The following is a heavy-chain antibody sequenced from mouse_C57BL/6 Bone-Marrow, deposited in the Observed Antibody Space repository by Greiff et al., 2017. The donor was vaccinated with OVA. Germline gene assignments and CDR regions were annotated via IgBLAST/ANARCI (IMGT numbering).Heavy chain of an antibody. J-gene: IGHJ4*01. CDR3: ARGDYGSSPYAMDY. CDR1: GYSITSGYY. V-gene: IGHV3-6*01. CDR2: ISYDGSN. D-gene: IGHD1-1*01. Sequence: EVKLLESGPGLVKPSQSLSLTCSVTGYSITSGYYWNWIRQFPGNKLEWMGYISYDGSNNYNPSLKNRISITRDTSKNQFFLKLNSVTTEDTATYYCARGDYGSSPYAMDYWGQGTSVTVSS.